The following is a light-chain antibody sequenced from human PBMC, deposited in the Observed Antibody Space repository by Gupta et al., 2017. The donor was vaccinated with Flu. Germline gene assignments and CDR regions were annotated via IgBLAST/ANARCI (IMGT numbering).Light chain of an antibody. CDR2: DAS. V-gene: IGKV3-11*01. CDR1: QSVSRY. Sequence: EIATLSCRASQSVSRYLAWYQQKPGQAPRLLIYDASNRATGIPARFSGSGSGTDFTLTISSLEPEDFAVYYCQQRSNWPPYTFGQGTKLQIK. CDR3: QQRSNWPPYT. J-gene: IGKJ2*01.